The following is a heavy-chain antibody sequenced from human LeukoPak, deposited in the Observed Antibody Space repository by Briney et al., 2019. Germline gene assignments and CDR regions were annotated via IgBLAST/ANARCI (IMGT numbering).Heavy chain of an antibody. CDR2: ISASGSTT. V-gene: IGHV3-23*01. CDR3: ASGYCGSTNCRRDY. CDR1: GFTFSNYA. Sequence: PGGSLRLSCAASGFTFSNYAMNWVRQAPGKGLDWVSGISASGSTTYYADSVKGRFTISRDDSKNTVYLQMNSLRAEDTAVYYCASGYCGSTNCRRDYWGQGTLVTVSS. D-gene: IGHD2-2*03. J-gene: IGHJ4*02.